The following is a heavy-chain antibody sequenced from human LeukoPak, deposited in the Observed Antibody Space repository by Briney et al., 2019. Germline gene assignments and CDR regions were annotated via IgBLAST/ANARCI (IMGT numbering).Heavy chain of an antibody. D-gene: IGHD3-22*01. CDR2: ISGSGGST. CDR3: ARTLTYYYDSSGPPPI. V-gene: IGHV3-23*01. J-gene: IGHJ3*02. CDR1: GFTFSSYS. Sequence: GGSLRLSCAASGFTFSSYSMNWVRQAPGKGLEWVSAISGSGGSTYYADSVKGRFTISRDNSKNTLYLQMNSLRAEDTAVYYCARTLTYYYDSSGPPPIWGQGTMVTVSS.